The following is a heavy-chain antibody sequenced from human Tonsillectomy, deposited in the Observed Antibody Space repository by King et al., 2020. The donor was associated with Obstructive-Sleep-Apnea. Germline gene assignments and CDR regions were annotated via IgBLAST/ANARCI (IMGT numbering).Heavy chain of an antibody. CDR3: ARGSGSNYFSGVDV. CDR1: GFTFSSYS. V-gene: IGHV3-21*01. J-gene: IGHJ6*02. D-gene: IGHD3-3*01. Sequence: VQLVESGGGLVKPGGSLRLSCAVSGFTFSSYSRNWVRQAPGKGLEWVESICSSSSDMYYEDSGKGRFTISRDNAKKSLDLQMNSLRAEDTAVYYCARGSGSNYFSGVDVWGQGTTVPVSS. CDR2: ICSSSSDM.